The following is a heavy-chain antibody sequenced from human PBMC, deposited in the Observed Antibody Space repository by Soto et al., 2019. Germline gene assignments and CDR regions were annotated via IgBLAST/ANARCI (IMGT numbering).Heavy chain of an antibody. J-gene: IGHJ6*02. V-gene: IGHV4-39*01. CDR1: GGSISSSSYY. Sequence: SETLSLTCTVSGGSISSSSYYWVWIRQPPGKGLEWIGSIYYSGSTYYNPSLKSRVTISVDTSKNQFSLKLSSVTAADTAVYYCARLVSMFGIGQLFSYYYGMDVWGQGTTVT. CDR3: ARLVSMFGIGQLFSYYYGMDV. CDR2: IYYSGST. D-gene: IGHD3-3*02.